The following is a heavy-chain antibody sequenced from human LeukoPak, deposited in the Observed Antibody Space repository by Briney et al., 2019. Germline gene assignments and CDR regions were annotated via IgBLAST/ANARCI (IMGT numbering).Heavy chain of an antibody. CDR2: INPNSGGT. D-gene: IGHD3-22*01. Sequence: ASVKVSCKASGYIFTGYYMHWVRQAPGQGLEWMGWINPNSGGTNYAQKFQGGVTMTRDTSISTAYMELSRLRSDDTAVYYCASIEDYYDSSGYHLRGAFDIWGQGTMVTVSS. CDR3: ASIEDYYDSSGYHLRGAFDI. J-gene: IGHJ3*02. CDR1: GYIFTGYY. V-gene: IGHV1-2*02.